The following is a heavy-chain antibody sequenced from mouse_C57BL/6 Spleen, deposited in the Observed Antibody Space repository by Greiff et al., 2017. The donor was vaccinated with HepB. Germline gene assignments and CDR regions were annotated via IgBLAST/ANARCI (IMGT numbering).Heavy chain of an antibody. CDR2: INPNNGGT. Sequence: EVKLVESGPELVKPGASVKMSCKASGYTFTDYNMHWVKQSHGKSLEWIGYINPNNGGTSYNQKFKGKDTLTVNKSSSTAYMELRSLTSEDSAVYYCARGGYYYGSSFDYWGQGTTLTVSS. J-gene: IGHJ2*01. D-gene: IGHD1-1*01. CDR3: ARGGYYYGSSFDY. CDR1: GYTFTDYN. V-gene: IGHV1-22*01.